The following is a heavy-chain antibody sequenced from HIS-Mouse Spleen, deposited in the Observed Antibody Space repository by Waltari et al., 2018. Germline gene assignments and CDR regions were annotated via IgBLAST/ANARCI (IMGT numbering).Heavy chain of an antibody. Sequence: QVQLQESGPGLVKPSQTLSLTCTVSGGSISSGGYYWSWIRQHPGKGQGRLGYIDYMGSTYYNPSLNSRVTISVDPSKNQFSLKLSSVTAADTAVYYCARSGYSGYAYFDYWGQGTLVTVSS. V-gene: IGHV4-31*03. J-gene: IGHJ4*02. CDR1: GGSISSGGYY. CDR3: ARSGYSGYAYFDY. D-gene: IGHD5-12*01. CDR2: IDYMGST.